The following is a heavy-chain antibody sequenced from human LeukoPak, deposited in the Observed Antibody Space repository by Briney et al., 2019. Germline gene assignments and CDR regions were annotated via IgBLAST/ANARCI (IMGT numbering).Heavy chain of an antibody. CDR2: IIPILGIA. J-gene: IGHJ4*02. CDR1: GGTFSSYA. Sequence: GASVKVSFKASGGTFSSYAISWVRQAPGQGLEWMGRIIPILGIANYAQKFQGRVTITADKSTSTAYMELSSLRAEDTAVYYCAKDLERHIVVVTASAVDYWGQGTLVTVSS. D-gene: IGHD2-21*02. V-gene: IGHV1-69*04. CDR3: AKDLERHIVVVTASAVDY.